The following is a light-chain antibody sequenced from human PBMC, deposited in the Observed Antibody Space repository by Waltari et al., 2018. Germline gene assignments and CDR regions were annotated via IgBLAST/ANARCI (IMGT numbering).Light chain of an antibody. V-gene: IGLV2-14*03. CDR3: SSYASTSPYV. CDR2: DVS. CDR1: SSDVGCYNY. Sequence: QSALTQPASVSGSPGQSITISCTGTSSDVGCYNYVSWYQQHPGTAPKLMIYDVSNRPSGVSDRFSGSKSGTTASLTISGLQAEDEADYYCSSYASTSPYVFGTGTKVTVL. J-gene: IGLJ1*01.